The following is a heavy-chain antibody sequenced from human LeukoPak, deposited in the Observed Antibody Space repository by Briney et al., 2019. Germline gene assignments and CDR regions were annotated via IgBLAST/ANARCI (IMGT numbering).Heavy chain of an antibody. CDR1: GGAFNDYY. D-gene: IGHD3-10*01. CDR2: INHGGRT. J-gene: IGHJ3*02. V-gene: IGHV4-34*01. Sequence: KPSEILSLTCAVYGGAFNDYYWNWIRQSPVKGLEWIGEINHGGRTKYNPSLKSRVAMSVDTSKNQFSLKLRSVTAADTAVYYCARAKLGDPVAFDIWGQGTTVTISS. CDR3: ARAKLGDPVAFDI.